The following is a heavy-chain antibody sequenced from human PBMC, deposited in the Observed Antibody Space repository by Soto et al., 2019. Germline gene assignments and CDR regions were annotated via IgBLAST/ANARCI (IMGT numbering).Heavy chain of an antibody. V-gene: IGHV3-23*01. Sequence: EVQLLESGGGLVQPGGSLRLSCAASGFTFSSYAMSWVRQAPRKGLEWVSAISGNNEITNYADSVKGRITISRDNSKNTLFLEMNRLRAADTAVYFCAKCGDYFGSATYSYFDSWGQGSLVTVSS. CDR2: ISGNNEIT. J-gene: IGHJ4*02. CDR1: GFTFSSYA. CDR3: AKCGDYFGSATYSYFDS. D-gene: IGHD3-10*01.